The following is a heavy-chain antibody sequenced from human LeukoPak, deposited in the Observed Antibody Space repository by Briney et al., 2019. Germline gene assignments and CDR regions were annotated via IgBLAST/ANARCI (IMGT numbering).Heavy chain of an antibody. V-gene: IGHV3-7*01. CDR1: GFTFSSYW. CDR2: IKQDGSEK. CDR3: ARTSDYWDFYWYFDL. Sequence: GGSLRLSCAASGFTFSSYWMGWVRQAPGKGLEWVANIKQDGSEKYHVDSVKGRFTISRDNAKNSLYLQMNSLRAEDTAVYYCARTSDYWDFYWYFDLWGRGTLVTVSS. J-gene: IGHJ2*01. D-gene: IGHD4-17*01.